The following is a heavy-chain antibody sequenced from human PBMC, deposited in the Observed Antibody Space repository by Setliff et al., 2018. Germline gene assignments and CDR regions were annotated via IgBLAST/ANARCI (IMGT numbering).Heavy chain of an antibody. D-gene: IGHD3-3*01. CDR1: DDSITSSNYS. V-gene: IGHV4-61*05. CDR2: IFYIGRS. J-gene: IGHJ6*03. CDR3: ARTHSIIKIFGVVSLLYHMDV. Sequence: SETLSLTCTVSDDSITSSNYSLAWVRQPPGKALEWIGNIFYIGRSHSNPSLKSRLTMSVDKTKNQFSLNLTSVTAADTAVYYCARTHSIIKIFGVVSLLYHMDVWGTGTTVTV.